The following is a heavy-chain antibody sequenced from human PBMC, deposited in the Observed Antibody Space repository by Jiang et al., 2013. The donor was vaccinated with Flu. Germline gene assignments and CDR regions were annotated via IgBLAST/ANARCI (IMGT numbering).Heavy chain of an antibody. D-gene: IGHD6-13*01. CDR3: ARSIAAASYYYYGMDV. CDR1: GYSFTSYW. J-gene: IGHJ6*02. V-gene: IGHV5-51*01. Sequence: GAEVKKPGESLKISCKGSGYSFTSYWIGWVRQMPGKGLEWMGIIYPGDSDTRYSPSFQGQVTISADKSISTAYLQWSSLKASDTAMYYCARSIAAASYYYYGMDVWGQGTTVTVSS. CDR2: IYPGDSDT.